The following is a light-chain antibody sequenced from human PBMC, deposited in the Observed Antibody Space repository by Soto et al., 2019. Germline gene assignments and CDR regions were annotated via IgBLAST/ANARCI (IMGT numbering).Light chain of an antibody. CDR1: TGAVTSGYY. Sequence: QAVVTQEPSLTVSPGGTVTLTCASSTGAVTSGYYPNWFQQKPGQAPRALIYSISNKHSWTPARFSGSLLGGKAALTLSGVQPEDEAEYHCLLYYGGAQVFGGGTKLTVL. J-gene: IGLJ2*01. CDR2: SIS. V-gene: IGLV7-43*01. CDR3: LLYYGGAQV.